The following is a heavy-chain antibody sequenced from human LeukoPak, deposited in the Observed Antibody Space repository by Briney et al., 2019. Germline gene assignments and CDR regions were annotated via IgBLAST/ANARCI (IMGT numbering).Heavy chain of an antibody. CDR2: IYPGDSDT. Sequence: GESLKISCKGSGYSFTSYWIGWVRQMPGKGLEWMGIIYPGDSDTRYSPSFQGQVTISADKSISTAYLQWSSLKASDTAMYYCALGYCSGGSCLDAFDIWAKGQWSPSLQ. V-gene: IGHV5-51*01. CDR1: GYSFTSYW. CDR3: ALGYCSGGSCLDAFDI. J-gene: IGHJ3*02. D-gene: IGHD2-15*01.